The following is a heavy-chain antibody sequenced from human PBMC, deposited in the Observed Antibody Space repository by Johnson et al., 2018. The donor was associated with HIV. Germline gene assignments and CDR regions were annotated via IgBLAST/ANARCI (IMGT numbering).Heavy chain of an antibody. CDR1: GFTVSSNY. J-gene: IGHJ3*02. D-gene: IGHD3-3*01. V-gene: IGHV3-66*01. CDR3: AREREIFGVVTEDAFDI. Sequence: VQLVESGGGLVQPGGSLRLSCAASGFTVSSNYMSWVRPAPGKGLEWVSVIYSGGSPYYADSVQGRFTISRDNAKNSLYLQMNSLRAEDTAVYYCAREREIFGVVTEDAFDIWGQGTMVTVSS. CDR2: IYSGGSP.